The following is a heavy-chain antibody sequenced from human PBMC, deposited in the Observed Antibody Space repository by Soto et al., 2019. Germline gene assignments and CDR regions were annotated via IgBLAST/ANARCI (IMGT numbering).Heavy chain of an antibody. CDR2: IYYSGST. J-gene: IGHJ6*02. CDR3: ARVTAAAGYYYYGMDV. Sequence: SETLSLTCTVSGGSISSYYWSWIRQPPGKGLEWIGYIYYSGSTNYNPSLKSRVTISVDTSKNKFSMKMSSVTAADTAVYYCARVTAAAGYYYYGMDVWVQGTTGTVS. V-gene: IGHV4-59*01. CDR1: GGSISSYY. D-gene: IGHD6-13*01.